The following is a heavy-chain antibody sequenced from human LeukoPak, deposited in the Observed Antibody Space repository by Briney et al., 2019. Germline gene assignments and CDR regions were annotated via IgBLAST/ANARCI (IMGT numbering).Heavy chain of an antibody. D-gene: IGHD5-18*01. CDR3: ARIGVRGWIPS. J-gene: IGHJ4*02. CDR2: IYYSGST. CDR1: GGSISSSSYY. V-gene: IGHV4-39*07. Sequence: PSETLSLTCTVSGGSISSSSYYWGWIRQPPGKGLEWIGSIYYSGSTYYNPSLKSRVTISVDTSKNQFSLRLSSVTAADTAVYYCARIGVRGWIPSWGQGTLVTVSS.